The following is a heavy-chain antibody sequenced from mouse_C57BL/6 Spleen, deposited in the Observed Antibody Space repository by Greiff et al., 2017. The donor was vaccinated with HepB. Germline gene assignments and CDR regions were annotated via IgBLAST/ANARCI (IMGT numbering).Heavy chain of an antibody. CDR2: FYPGSGSI. D-gene: IGHD2-4*01. J-gene: IGHJ1*03. Sequence: VKLQESGAELVKPGASVKLSCKASGYTFTEYTIHWVKQRSGQGLEWIGWFYPGSGSIKYNEKFKDKATLTADKSSSTVYMELSRLTSEDSAVYFCARHEDPHDYDVSYWYFDVWGTGTTVTVSS. CDR3: ARHEDPHDYDVSYWYFDV. CDR1: GYTFTEYT. V-gene: IGHV1-62-2*01.